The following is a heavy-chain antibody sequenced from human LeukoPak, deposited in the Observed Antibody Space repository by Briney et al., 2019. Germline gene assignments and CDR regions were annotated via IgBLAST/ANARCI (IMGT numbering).Heavy chain of an antibody. CDR3: ARGGNRYGYLYYFGP. CDR1: GGSLINYY. CDR2: IYYSGNT. V-gene: IGHV4-59*01. D-gene: IGHD5-18*01. J-gene: IGHJ5*02. Sequence: SETLSLICTVSGGSLINYYWMWLRQPTGKGLEWVGYIYYSGNTNYNPSLKSRVHVSEDTAKNHSSLKLSSVIAADTAVYYCARGGNRYGYLYYFGPWGQGILVTVS.